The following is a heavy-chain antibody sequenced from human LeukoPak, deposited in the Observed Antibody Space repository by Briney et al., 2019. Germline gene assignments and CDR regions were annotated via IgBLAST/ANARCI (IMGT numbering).Heavy chain of an antibody. D-gene: IGHD6-19*01. CDR2: INPSDGST. CDR1: GYIFTTYY. Sequence: ASVKVSCKASGYIFTTYYMHWARPAPGQGLEWMGIINPSDGSTNYAQIFQGRVTMTRDTYTSTVYMELSSLRSEDTAIYYCARDMYTSGRGYWGQGTLVTVSS. J-gene: IGHJ4*02. V-gene: IGHV1-46*01. CDR3: ARDMYTSGRGY.